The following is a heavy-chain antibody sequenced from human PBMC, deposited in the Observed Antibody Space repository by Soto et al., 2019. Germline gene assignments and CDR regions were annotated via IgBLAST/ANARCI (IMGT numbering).Heavy chain of an antibody. D-gene: IGHD1-26*01. CDR2: IYWDDDK. J-gene: IGHJ4*02. CDR3: AHMKSETYGAIPFDH. CDR1: GISLTTSGVG. Sequence: QITLKETGPTLVKPTQTLTLTCSVSGISLTTSGVGVGWIRQPPGKALEWLALIYWDDDKRYSPPLKSRLTITRDTPKHQVVLALTNMDPVDTATYFCAHMKSETYGAIPFDHWGQGTLVTVSS. V-gene: IGHV2-5*02.